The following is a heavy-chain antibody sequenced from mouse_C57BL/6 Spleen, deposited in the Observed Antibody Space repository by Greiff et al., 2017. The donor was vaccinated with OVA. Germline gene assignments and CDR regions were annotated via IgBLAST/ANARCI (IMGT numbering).Heavy chain of an antibody. J-gene: IGHJ2*01. D-gene: IGHD2-4*01. CDR1: GYTFTSYW. V-gene: IGHV1-59*01. CDR2: IDPSDSYT. Sequence: QVQLQQPGAELVRPGTSVKLSCKASGYTFTSYWMHWVKQRPGQGLEWIGVIDPSDSYTNYNQKFKGKATLTVDTSSSTAYMQLSSLTSEDSAVYYGARWDYDSYWGQGTTLTVSS. CDR3: ARWDYDSY.